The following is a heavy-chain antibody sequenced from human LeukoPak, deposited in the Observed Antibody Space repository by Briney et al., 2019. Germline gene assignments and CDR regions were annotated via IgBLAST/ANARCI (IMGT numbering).Heavy chain of an antibody. Sequence: GESLKISCKGSGYRFTSYWIAWVRQMPGKGLERMGIIYPGDSDTRYSPSFQGQVTISADKSISTAYLQWSSLKASDTAMYYCARLSRAVLTYGMDVWDKGTTVTVSS. CDR1: GYRFTSYW. J-gene: IGHJ6*04. V-gene: IGHV5-51*01. CDR2: IYPGDSDT. CDR3: ARLSRAVLTYGMDV. D-gene: IGHD6-19*01.